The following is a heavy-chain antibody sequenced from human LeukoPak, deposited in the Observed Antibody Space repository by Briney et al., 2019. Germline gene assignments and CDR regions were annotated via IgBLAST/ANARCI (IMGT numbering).Heavy chain of an antibody. CDR3: ARDLEVPDHYYYYGMDV. J-gene: IGHJ6*02. CDR1: GGSISSYY. V-gene: IGHV4-4*07. Sequence: SETLSLTCTVSGGSISSYYWSWIRQPAGKGLEWIGRIYTSGSTDYNPSLKSRVTMSVDTSKNQFSLKLSSVTAADTAVYYCARDLEVPDHYYYYGMDVWGQGTTVTVPS. D-gene: IGHD2-2*01. CDR2: IYTSGST.